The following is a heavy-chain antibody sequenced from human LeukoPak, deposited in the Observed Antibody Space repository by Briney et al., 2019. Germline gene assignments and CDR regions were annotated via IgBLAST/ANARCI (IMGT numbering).Heavy chain of an antibody. Sequence: PGGSLRLSCAASGFTFSAYSMNWVRLAPGKGLDWVSYISSRSFTIYYADSVKGRFTISRDNAKNSLYLEMNSLRDEDTAVYYCARSVIAVAGYDAFDIWGQGTVVTVSS. CDR1: GFTFSAYS. CDR2: ISSRSFTI. D-gene: IGHD6-19*01. CDR3: ARSVIAVAGYDAFDI. V-gene: IGHV3-48*02. J-gene: IGHJ3*02.